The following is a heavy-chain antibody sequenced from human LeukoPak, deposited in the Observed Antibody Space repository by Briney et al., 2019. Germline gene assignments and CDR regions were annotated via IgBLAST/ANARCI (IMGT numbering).Heavy chain of an antibody. V-gene: IGHV3-48*03. D-gene: IGHD4-17*01. CDR2: ISSSGSTI. CDR3: ARESVTMVTIYDAFDM. CDR1: GFTFSSYE. J-gene: IGHJ3*02. Sequence: QPGGSLRLSCAASGFTFSSYEMNWVRKAPGKGLEWVSYISSSGSTIYYADSVKGRFTISRDNAKNSLYLQMDSLRAEDTAVYYCARESVTMVTIYDAFDMWGQGTMVTVSS.